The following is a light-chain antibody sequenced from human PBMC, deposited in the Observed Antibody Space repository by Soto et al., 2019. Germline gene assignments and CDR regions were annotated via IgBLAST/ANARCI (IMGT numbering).Light chain of an antibody. J-gene: IGKJ3*01. CDR2: VSG. V-gene: IGKV1-27*01. CDR1: QGISSY. Sequence: DIQMTQSPSSLSASVGDRVTISCRASQGISSYLAWYQQKPGKAPRLLIYVSGSLPSGVSFRFTGSRSGTEFTLTSSSLQAADVATYYCQNYNCPPFTFGPGIKVDIK. CDR3: QNYNCPPFT.